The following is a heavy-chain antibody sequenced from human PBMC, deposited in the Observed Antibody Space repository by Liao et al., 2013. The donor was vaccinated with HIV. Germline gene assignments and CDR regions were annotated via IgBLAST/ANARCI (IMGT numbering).Heavy chain of an antibody. D-gene: IGHD4-23*01. CDR2: IIHSGST. V-gene: IGHV4-30-2*01. CDR3: ARDSGGADS. J-gene: IGHJ4*02. Sequence: QLQLQESGSGLVKPSETLSLTCAVSGGSISSGGFSWSWIRQPPGKGLEWIGNIIHSGSTYYNPSLKSRVTISVNRSKNQFSLKLSSVTAADTAVYYCARDSGGADSWGQGTLVTVSS. CDR1: GGSISSGGFS.